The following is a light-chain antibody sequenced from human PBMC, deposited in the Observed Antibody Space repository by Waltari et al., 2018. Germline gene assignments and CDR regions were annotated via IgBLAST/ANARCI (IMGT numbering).Light chain of an antibody. Sequence: EVVLTQSPATLSVSPGERATLSCRASQSVNYYLAWYQQKHGQAPRLRIYGASTRATGIPARFSGSGSGTEFTLSISSLQSEDFAIYYCQQYDEWPRTFGHGTRVEI. V-gene: IGKV3-15*01. CDR1: QSVNYY. CDR2: GAS. J-gene: IGKJ1*01. CDR3: QQYDEWPRT.